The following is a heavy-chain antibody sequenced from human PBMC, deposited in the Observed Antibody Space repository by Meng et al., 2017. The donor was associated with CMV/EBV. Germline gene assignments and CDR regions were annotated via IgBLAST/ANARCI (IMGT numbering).Heavy chain of an antibody. V-gene: IGHV1-2*02. CDR1: GYTFTGYY. D-gene: IGHD4-17*01. CDR3: ARDGYGIDY. Sequence: GGSLRLSCAASGYTFTGYYMHWVRQAPGQGLEWMGWINPNSGGTNYAQKFQGRVTMTRDTSISTAYMELSRLRSDDTAVYYCARDGYGIDYWGQGTLVTVSS. J-gene: IGHJ4*02. CDR2: INPNSGGT.